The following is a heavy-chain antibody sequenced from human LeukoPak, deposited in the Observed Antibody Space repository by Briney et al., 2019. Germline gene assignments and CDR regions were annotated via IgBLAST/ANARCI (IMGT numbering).Heavy chain of an antibody. V-gene: IGHV1-46*01. D-gene: IGHD5-18*01. J-gene: IGHJ4*02. Sequence: ASVKVSCKASGYIFTSYYMHWVRQAPGQGLEWMGIINPSGGSTSYAQKFQGRVTMTRDTSTSTVYMELSSLRSEDTAVYYCATGGWIRGPSDYWGQGTLVTVSS. CDR1: GYIFTSYY. CDR3: ATGGWIRGPSDY. CDR2: INPSGGST.